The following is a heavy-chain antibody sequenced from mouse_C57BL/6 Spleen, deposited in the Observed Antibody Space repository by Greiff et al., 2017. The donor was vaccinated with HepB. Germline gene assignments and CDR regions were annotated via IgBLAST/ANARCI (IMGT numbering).Heavy chain of an antibody. Sequence: DVHLVESGGGLVKPGGSLKLSCAASGFTFSSYAMSWVRQTPEKRLEWVATISDGGSYTYYPDNVKGRFTISRDNAKNNLYLQMSHLKSEDTAMYYCARDPYYYGSSDWYFDVWGTGTTVTVSS. D-gene: IGHD1-1*01. V-gene: IGHV5-4*01. CDR3: ARDPYYYGSSDWYFDV. CDR2: ISDGGSYT. CDR1: GFTFSSYA. J-gene: IGHJ1*03.